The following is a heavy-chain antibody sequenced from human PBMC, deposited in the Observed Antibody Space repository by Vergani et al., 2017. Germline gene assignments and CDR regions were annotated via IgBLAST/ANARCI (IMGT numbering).Heavy chain of an antibody. CDR1: GYTFTGYY. D-gene: IGHD4-17*01. V-gene: IGHV1-2*02. J-gene: IGHJ4*02. CDR2: INPNSGGP. CDR3: ARVPNDYATGADY. Sequence: QVQLVQSGAEVKKPGASVKVSCKASGYTFTGYYMHWVRQAPGQGLEWMGWINPNSGGPHYAQKVKGRVTMTRDTSISTAYMELSRLRSDDTAVYYCARVPNDYATGADYWGQGTLVTVSS.